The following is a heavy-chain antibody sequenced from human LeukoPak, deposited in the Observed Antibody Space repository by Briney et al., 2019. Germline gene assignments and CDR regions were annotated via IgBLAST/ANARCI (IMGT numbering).Heavy chain of an antibody. CDR2: ISGSGGSA. CDR3: AKASSSWYIGPFDY. D-gene: IGHD6-13*01. Sequence: GGSLRLSCAASGVTFSSYVMSWVRQAPGKGLGWGSAISGSGGSAYYADSVKGRVTISRDNSQNTLYLQMSTLRAEDTAVYYCAKASSSWYIGPFDYWGQGTLVTVSP. V-gene: IGHV3-23*01. J-gene: IGHJ4*02. CDR1: GVTFSSYV.